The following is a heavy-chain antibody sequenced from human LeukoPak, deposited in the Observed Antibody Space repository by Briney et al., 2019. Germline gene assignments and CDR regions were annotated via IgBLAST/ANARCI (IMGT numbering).Heavy chain of an antibody. Sequence: GASVKVSCKASGYTFTGYYMHWVRQAPGQGREWMGWINPNSGGTNYAQKFQGRVTMTRDTSISTAYMELSRLRSDDTAVYYCARGEYSSGWYSGYWGQGTLVTVSS. CDR1: GYTFTGYY. J-gene: IGHJ4*02. V-gene: IGHV1-2*02. CDR3: ARGEYSSGWYSGY. CDR2: INPNSGGT. D-gene: IGHD6-19*01.